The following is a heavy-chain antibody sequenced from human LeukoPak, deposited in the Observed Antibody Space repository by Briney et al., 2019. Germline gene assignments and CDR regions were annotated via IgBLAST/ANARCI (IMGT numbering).Heavy chain of an antibody. J-gene: IGHJ6*02. CDR2: IIPRLDTT. D-gene: IGHD1-26*01. CDR3: ANLVGPLDV. Sequence: SVKVSCKASGYTFTSYDINWVRQAQGQGLEWMGRIIPRLDTTNYAQKFQGRVTITADKSTDTVYMELRRLRSEDTAVYYCANLVGPLDVWGQGTTVSVSS. CDR1: GYTFTSYD. V-gene: IGHV1-69*04.